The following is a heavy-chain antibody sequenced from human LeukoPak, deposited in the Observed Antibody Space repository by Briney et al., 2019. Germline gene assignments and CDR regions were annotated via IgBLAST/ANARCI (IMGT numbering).Heavy chain of an antibody. CDR3: ARHSKDIVVVVAALNWFDP. V-gene: IGHV4-39*01. Sequence: SETLSLTCTVSGGSIRSSSYYWGWIRQPPGKGLEWVGSIYYSGSTYYNPSLKSRVTISVDTSKNQFSLKLSSVTAADTAVYYCARHSKDIVVVVAALNWFDPWGQGTLVTVSS. J-gene: IGHJ5*02. D-gene: IGHD2-15*01. CDR2: IYYSGST. CDR1: GGSIRSSSYY.